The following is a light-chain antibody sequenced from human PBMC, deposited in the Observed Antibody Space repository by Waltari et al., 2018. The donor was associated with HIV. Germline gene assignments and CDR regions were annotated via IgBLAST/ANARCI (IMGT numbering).Light chain of an antibody. CDR2: AAS. CDR1: KAITTS. Sequence: QMTQSPSSLSASVGDRVIITCRASKAITTSLAWYQLKPGGPPRLLIFAASGLHGGVPPRFSGSGSGTVFVLTISNLQPEDSATYYCQQASSFPLSFGGGTKVEI. CDR3: QQASSFPLS. V-gene: IGKV1-12*01. J-gene: IGKJ4*01.